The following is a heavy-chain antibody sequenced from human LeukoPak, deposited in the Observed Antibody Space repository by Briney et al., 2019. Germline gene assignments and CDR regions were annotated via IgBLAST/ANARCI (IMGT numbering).Heavy chain of an antibody. V-gene: IGHV3-48*01. CDR3: ARTYDFGRGPPGDAFDN. J-gene: IGHJ3*02. D-gene: IGHD3-3*01. Sequence: GGSLRLSCAASGFTFSSYSMNWVRQAPGKGPEWVSYIDARSGITYYADSVQGRFTISGDDARESVFLQMDGLRVDDTAVYYCARTYDFGRGPPGDAFDNWGPGTWVIVSA. CDR2: IDARSGIT. CDR1: GFTFSSYS.